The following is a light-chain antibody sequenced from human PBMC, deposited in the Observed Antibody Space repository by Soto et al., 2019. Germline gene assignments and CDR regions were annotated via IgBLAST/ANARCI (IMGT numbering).Light chain of an antibody. J-gene: IGKJ5*01. CDR2: DAS. Sequence: DIVLTQSPATLSLSPGEGATLSCRASQSISSYLAWYQQKPGQAPRLLFYDASNRASGIPARFSGSGSGTDFTLTVSSLEPEDFAVYYCQQRGNWPITFGQGTRLEI. V-gene: IGKV3-11*01. CDR1: QSISSY. CDR3: QQRGNWPIT.